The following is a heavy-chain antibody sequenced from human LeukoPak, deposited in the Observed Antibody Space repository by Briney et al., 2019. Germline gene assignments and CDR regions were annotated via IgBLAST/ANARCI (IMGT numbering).Heavy chain of an antibody. CDR1: GGSISSGGYY. V-gene: IGHV4-30-2*01. D-gene: IGHD3-22*01. CDR3: ARDGPGLGDDSSGYHFDY. CDR2: IYHSGST. Sequence: SETLSLTCTASGGSISSGGYYWSWIRQPPGKGLEWIGYIYHSGSTYYNPSLKSRVTISVDRSKNQFSLKLSSVTAADTAVYYCARDGPGLGDDSSGYHFDYWGQGTLVTVSS. J-gene: IGHJ4*02.